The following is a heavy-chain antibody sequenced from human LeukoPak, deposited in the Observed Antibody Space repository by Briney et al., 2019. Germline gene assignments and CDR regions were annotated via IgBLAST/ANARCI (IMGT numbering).Heavy chain of an antibody. CDR1: GGSFSIYY. D-gene: IGHD6-13*01. V-gene: IGHV4-39*07. J-gene: IGHJ5*02. Sequence: SETLSLTCTVSGGSFSIYYWGWIRQPPRKGLEWIGSIYHNGNTYYNPSLKSRVTISVDTSKNQFSLKLSSVTAADTAVYYCARGRSSSWYKNWFDPWGQGTLVTVSS. CDR3: ARGRSSSWYKNWFDP. CDR2: IYHNGNT.